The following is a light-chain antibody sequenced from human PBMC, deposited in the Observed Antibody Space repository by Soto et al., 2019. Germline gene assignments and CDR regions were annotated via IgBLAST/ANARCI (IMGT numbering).Light chain of an antibody. J-gene: IGKJ1*01. CDR1: QSFSSNY. CDR2: GAS. V-gene: IGKV3-20*01. Sequence: EIVLTQSPGTLSLSPGERATLSCRASQSFSSNYLAWYQQKPGQAPRLLIYGASSRATGIPDRFSGSGSGTDFTLTISRLEPEDFAVYYCQQYGTSPPWTFGQGTKVEIK. CDR3: QQYGTSPPWT.